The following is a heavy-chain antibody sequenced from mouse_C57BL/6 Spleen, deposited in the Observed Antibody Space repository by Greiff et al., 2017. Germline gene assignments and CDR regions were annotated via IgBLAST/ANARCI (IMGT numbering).Heavy chain of an antibody. V-gene: IGHV1-42*01. D-gene: IGHD2-5*01. J-gene: IGHJ2*01. Sequence: VQLKQSGPELVKPGASVKISCKASGYSFTGYYMNWVKQSPEKSLEWIGEINPSTGGTTYNQKFKAKATLTVDKSSSTAYMQLKSLTSEDSAVYYCARRSNYEFDYWGQGTTLTVSS. CDR1: GYSFTGYY. CDR3: ARRSNYEFDY. CDR2: INPSTGGT.